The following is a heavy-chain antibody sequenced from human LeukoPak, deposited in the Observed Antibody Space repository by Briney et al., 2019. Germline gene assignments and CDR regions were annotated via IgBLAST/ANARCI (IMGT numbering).Heavy chain of an antibody. J-gene: IGHJ6*03. CDR1: GFTFSSYG. V-gene: IGHV3-30*02. CDR3: AKVMPPGRIRFYSYYMDV. CDR2: IRYDGSNK. D-gene: IGHD2-15*01. Sequence: GGSLRLSCAASGFTFSSYGMHWVRQAPGKGLEWVAFIRYDGSNKYYADSVKGRFTISRDKSKNTLSLQMNGLRVEDTAVYYCAKVMPPGRIRFYSYYMDVWGKGTTVSVS.